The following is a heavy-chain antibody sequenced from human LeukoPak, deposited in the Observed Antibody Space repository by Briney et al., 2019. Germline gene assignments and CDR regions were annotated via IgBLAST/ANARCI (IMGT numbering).Heavy chain of an antibody. Sequence: GGSLRLSCTASGFTFSNYAMYWVRQAPQKGLEWVAGIFGSGGSAHYADSVKGRFTISRDNSKNTVYLQMDSLRGEDTALYYCTKTTSGYSSGQYPGWPADHWGQGALVTVSS. D-gene: IGHD3-22*01. J-gene: IGHJ4*02. CDR3: TKTTSGYSSGQYPGWPADH. CDR1: GFTFSNYA. CDR2: IFGSGGSA. V-gene: IGHV3-23*01.